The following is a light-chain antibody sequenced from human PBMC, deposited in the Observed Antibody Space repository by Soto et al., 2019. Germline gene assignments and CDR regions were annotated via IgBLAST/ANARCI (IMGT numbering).Light chain of an antibody. J-gene: IGLJ1*01. CDR1: SSDVGGYND. Sequence: QSALTQPASVSGSPGQSITISCTGTSSDVGGYNDVSWYQQHPGKAPKLMIYEVTYRPSVVSNRFSGSKSGNTASLTISGLQAEDEADYYCSSYTSSSTHFFGTGPKLTVL. V-gene: IGLV2-14*01. CDR2: EVT. CDR3: SSYTSSSTHF.